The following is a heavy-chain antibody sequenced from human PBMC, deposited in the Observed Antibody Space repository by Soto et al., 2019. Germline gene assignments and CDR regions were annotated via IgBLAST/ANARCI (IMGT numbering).Heavy chain of an antibody. CDR3: ARDLLAAAGTGY. D-gene: IGHD6-13*01. CDR1: GFTVSSNY. CDR2: IYSGGST. V-gene: IGHV3-53*01. Sequence: PGGSLRLSCAASGFTVSSNYMSWVRQAPGKGLEWVSVIYSGGSTYYADSVKGRFTISRDNSKNTLYLQMNSLRAEDTAVYYCARDLLAAAGTGYWGQGTLVTVSS. J-gene: IGHJ4*02.